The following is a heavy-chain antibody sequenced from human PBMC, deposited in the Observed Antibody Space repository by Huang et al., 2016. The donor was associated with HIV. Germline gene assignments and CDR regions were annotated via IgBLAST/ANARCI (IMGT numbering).Heavy chain of an antibody. V-gene: IGHV6-1*01. CDR2: TYYRSKWYN. CDR1: GDRVSSNSAA. D-gene: IGHD6-13*01. Sequence: QVQLQQSGPGLVKPSQTVSLTCAISGDRVSSNSAAWYWIRQSPSRGLEWLGRTYYRSKWYNDYAVSMKGRITINPDTPRNQFSLQLNSVTPEDTAVYYCARGRAAGTSDAFDIWGQGTMVTVSS. CDR3: ARGRAAGTSDAFDI. J-gene: IGHJ3*02.